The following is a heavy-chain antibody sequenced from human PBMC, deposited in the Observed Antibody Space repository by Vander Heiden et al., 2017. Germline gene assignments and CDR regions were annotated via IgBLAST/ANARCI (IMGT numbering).Heavy chain of an antibody. CDR3: ARGGDFWSGDTHYGMDV. V-gene: IGHV1-69*01. D-gene: IGHD3-3*01. CDR1: GGTFSSYA. Sequence: QVQLVQSGAEVKKPGSSVKVSCKASGGTFSSYATSWVRQAPGQGLEWMGGISPIFGTANYAQKFQGRVTITADESTSTAYMELSSLRSEDTAVYYCARGGDFWSGDTHYGMDVWGQGTTVTVSS. J-gene: IGHJ6*02. CDR2: ISPIFGTA.